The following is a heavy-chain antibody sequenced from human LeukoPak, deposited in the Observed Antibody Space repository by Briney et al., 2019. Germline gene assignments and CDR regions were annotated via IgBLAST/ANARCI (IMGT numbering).Heavy chain of an antibody. D-gene: IGHD7-27*01. CDR2: INSDGSST. CDR1: GFTFSSYW. CDR3: AILTGTAGPFDY. J-gene: IGHJ4*02. V-gene: IGHV3-74*01. Sequence: PGGSLRLSCAASGFTFSSYWMHWVRQAPGKGLVWVSRINSDGSSTSYADSVKGRFTISRDNSKNTLSLQMNSLRPEDTAIYYCAILTGTAGPFDYWGQGTLVTVSS.